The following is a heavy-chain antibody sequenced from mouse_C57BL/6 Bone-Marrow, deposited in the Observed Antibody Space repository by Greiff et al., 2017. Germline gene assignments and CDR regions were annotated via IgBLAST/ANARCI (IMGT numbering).Heavy chain of an antibody. CDR3: ARRGAVVAHFDV. J-gene: IGHJ1*03. V-gene: IGHV1-52*01. CDR1: GYTFTSYW. Sequence: VQLQQPGAELVRPGSSVKLSCKASGYTFTSYWMHWVKQRPIQGLEWIGNIDPSDSETHYNQKFKDKATLTVDKSSSTAYMQLSSLTSEDSAVYYCARRGAVVAHFDVWGTGTTVTVSS. CDR2: IDPSDSET. D-gene: IGHD1-1*01.